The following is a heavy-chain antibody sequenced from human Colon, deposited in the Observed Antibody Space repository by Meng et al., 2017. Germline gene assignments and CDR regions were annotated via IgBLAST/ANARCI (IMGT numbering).Heavy chain of an antibody. CDR2: IKEDGTTV. CDR3: AKNDELERLAN. D-gene: IGHD6-6*01. Sequence: GESLKISCAASGFTFSDYWMNWVRQAPGKGLEWVANIKEDGTTVNYAQSVKGRFTISRDNAKNSLFLQMNSLRDDDAAIYYCAKNDELERLANWGQGILVTVSS. V-gene: IGHV3-7*01. CDR1: GFTFSDYW. J-gene: IGHJ4*02.